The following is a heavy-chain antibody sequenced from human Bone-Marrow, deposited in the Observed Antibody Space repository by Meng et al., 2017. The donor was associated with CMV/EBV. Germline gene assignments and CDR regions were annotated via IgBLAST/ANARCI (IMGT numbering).Heavy chain of an antibody. CDR1: GGSFSGYY. D-gene: IGHD5-18*01. CDR2: YNHGGST. J-gene: IGHJ4*02. Sequence: SETLSLTCAVYGGSFSGYYWSWIRQPPGKGLEWIGEYNHGGSTTYNPSLKSRVTISVDTSKNQMSLKMTSVTAADTAVYFCARGPDITAHFDHWGQGTLVTVSS. CDR3: ARGPDITAHFDH. V-gene: IGHV4-34*01.